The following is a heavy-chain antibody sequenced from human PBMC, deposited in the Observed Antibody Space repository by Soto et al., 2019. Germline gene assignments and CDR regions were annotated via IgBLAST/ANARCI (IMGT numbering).Heavy chain of an antibody. D-gene: IGHD6-25*01. CDR1: GFTFSGGYW. CDR2: ITENGRET. Sequence: ESGGGLVQPGGSLRLSCAVSGFTFSGGYWMKWVRQAPGKGLEWVATITENGRETYYVDSVKGRFTISRDSAKNSLYLQMNGLRVEDTALYYRAGKSGYWGQGTLVTVSS. CDR3: AGKSGY. J-gene: IGHJ4*02. V-gene: IGHV3-7*03.